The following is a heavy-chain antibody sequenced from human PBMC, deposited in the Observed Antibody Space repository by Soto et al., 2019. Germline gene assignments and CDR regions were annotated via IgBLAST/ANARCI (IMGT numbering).Heavy chain of an antibody. V-gene: IGHV1-2*04. CDR1: GYTFKAYY. Sequence: ASVKVSCKTSGYTFKAYYIHWVRQAPGQGLEWMGWINPNSGGTKYAQKFQDWVTVTSATSTSTAYMELSRLRSGDTAVYYCARTEEIGYSRSWYQFDYWGQGTLVTVSS. D-gene: IGHD6-13*01. CDR2: INPNSGGT. J-gene: IGHJ4*02. CDR3: ARTEEIGYSRSWYQFDY.